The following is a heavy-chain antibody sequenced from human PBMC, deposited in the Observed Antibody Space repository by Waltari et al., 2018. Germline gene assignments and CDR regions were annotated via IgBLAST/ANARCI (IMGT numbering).Heavy chain of an antibody. CDR2: TRPRSAGT. V-gene: IGHV1-2*02. CDR1: GYALTGYH. D-gene: IGHD1-26*01. CDR3: AREWASGSGAFDY. Sequence: QVQLVQSGAEVKKPGDSVKVSCRASGYALTGYHMHWGRQAPGQGFVWMACTRPRSAGTTVQQQFQGRVSITSDTSIAAAHMELSGLRSDDTAIYYCAREWASGSGAFDYWGQGTLVTVSS. J-gene: IGHJ4*02.